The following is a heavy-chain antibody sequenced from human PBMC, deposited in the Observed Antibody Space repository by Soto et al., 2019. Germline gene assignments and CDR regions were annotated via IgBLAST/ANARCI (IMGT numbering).Heavy chain of an antibody. CDR2: FNAGSGNT. CDR1: GYAFTSYS. D-gene: IGHD4-17*01. J-gene: IGHJ4*02. Sequence: ASVKVSCKASGYAFTSYSMHWVRQAPGQRLEWMGWFNAGSGNTKYSQKFQGRVTITRDTSATTAYMELSSLRYEDTAVYYCARESTRTTAPDYWGQGTLVTVSS. V-gene: IGHV1-3*01. CDR3: ARESTRTTAPDY.